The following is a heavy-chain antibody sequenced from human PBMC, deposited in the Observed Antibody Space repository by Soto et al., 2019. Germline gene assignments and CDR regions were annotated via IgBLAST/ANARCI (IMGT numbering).Heavy chain of an antibody. Sequence: QVQLVESGGDLVKPGGSLRLSCAASGFTFTDYYMSWLRQAPGQGLQWLSYISGSTDYLNYADSVKGRFIISRDNAKNLLYLQMTSLRADDTAVYYCARDLGLSSSNYFDFWGQGTLVTVSS. V-gene: IGHV3-11*05. J-gene: IGHJ4*02. D-gene: IGHD3-10*01. CDR3: ARDLGLSSSNYFDF. CDR1: GFTFTDYY. CDR2: ISGSTDYL.